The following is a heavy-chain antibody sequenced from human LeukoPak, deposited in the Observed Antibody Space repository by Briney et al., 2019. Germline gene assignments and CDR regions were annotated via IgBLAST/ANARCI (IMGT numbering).Heavy chain of an antibody. D-gene: IGHD3-3*01. CDR2: ISSDGIHK. CDR1: GFIFNIYG. J-gene: IGHJ3*02. Sequence: GGSLRLSCAASGFIFNIYGMHWVRQAPGKGLEWVAVISSDGIHKDYADSVKGRFTISRDNSKNTLYLQMNSLKRDDTAVYYCAKKFPGRFLSPPDIWGQGTMVTVSS. V-gene: IGHV3-30*18. CDR3: AKKFPGRFLSPPDI.